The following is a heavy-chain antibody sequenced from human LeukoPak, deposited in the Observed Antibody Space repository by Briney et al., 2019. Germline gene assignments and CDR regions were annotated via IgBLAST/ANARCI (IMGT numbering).Heavy chain of an antibody. Sequence: SETLSLTCAVYGGSFSDYHWTWIRQSPGKGLDWMGEINDSGSALYNPSLMNRITISVDMSKNHFSLNLTSVTAADTGVYYCGRGPHPHWPPMQNWGKGTTVTISS. V-gene: IGHV4-34*01. CDR1: GGSFSDYH. CDR2: INDSGSA. CDR3: GRGPHPHWPPMQN. J-gene: IGHJ6*04. D-gene: IGHD2-2*01.